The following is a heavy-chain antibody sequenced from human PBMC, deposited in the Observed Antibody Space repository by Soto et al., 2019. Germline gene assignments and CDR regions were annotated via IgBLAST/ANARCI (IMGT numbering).Heavy chain of an antibody. CDR3: ARDLPRPDGDYGMDV. D-gene: IGHD6-6*01. J-gene: IGHJ6*02. V-gene: IGHV4-59*01. CDR2: IYYSGST. Sequence: SETLSLTCTVSGGSISSYYWSWIRQPPGKGLEWIGYIYYSGSTNYNPSLKSRVTISVDTSKNQFSLKLSSVTAADTAVYYCARDLPRPDGDYGMDVWGQGTTVTVSS. CDR1: GGSISSYY.